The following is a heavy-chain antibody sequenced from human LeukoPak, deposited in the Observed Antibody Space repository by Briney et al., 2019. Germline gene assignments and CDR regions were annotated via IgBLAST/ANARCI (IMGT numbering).Heavy chain of an antibody. V-gene: IGHV4-59*11. D-gene: IGHD6-6*01. CDR2: IYYSGST. CDR1: GGSISSHY. J-gene: IGHJ5*02. CDR3: ARDRMPYSSSSWFDP. Sequence: SETLSLTCTVSGGSISSHYWSWIRQPPGKGLEWIGYIYYSGSTNYNPSLKSRVTISVDTSKNQFSLKLSSVTAADTAVYYCARDRMPYSSSSWFDPWGQGTLVTVSS.